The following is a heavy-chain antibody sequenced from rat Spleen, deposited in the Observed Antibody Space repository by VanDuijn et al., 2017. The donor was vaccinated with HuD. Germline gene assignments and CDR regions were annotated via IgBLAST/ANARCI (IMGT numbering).Heavy chain of an antibody. D-gene: IGHD1-2*01. Sequence: VQLQESGPGLVQPSETLSLTCTVSGFSLTSYNVHWVRQPPGKGLEWMGVMWSGGSTDYNSALKSRLSISRDTSKSQVFLKMNSLQTEDTATYFCARADVAGLSTDGIWGQGIMVTVSS. V-gene: IGHV2-45*01. CDR3: ARADVAGLSTDGI. CDR2: MWSGGST. J-gene: IGHJ2*01. CDR1: GFSLTSYN.